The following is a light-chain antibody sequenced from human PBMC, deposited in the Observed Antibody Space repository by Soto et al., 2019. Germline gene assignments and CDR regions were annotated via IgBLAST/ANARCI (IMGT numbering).Light chain of an antibody. Sequence: QSVLTQPPSASETPGQRVTISCSGSSSNIGSNYVYWYQQLPGTAPKLLIYRNNQRPSGVPDRFSGSKSGTSASLAISTLRSEDEADYYCAAWDDSLIAYVYGTGTKVTVL. CDR3: AAWDDSLIAYV. CDR2: RNN. V-gene: IGLV1-47*01. J-gene: IGLJ1*01. CDR1: SSNIGSNY.